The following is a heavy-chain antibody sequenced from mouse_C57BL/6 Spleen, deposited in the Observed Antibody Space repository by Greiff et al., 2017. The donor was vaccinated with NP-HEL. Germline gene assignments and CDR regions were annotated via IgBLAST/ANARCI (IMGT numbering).Heavy chain of an antibody. CDR1: GFTFTDYY. Sequence: EVMLVESGGGLVQPGGSLSLSCAASGFTFTDYYMSWVRQPPGQALEWLGFIRHKANGYTTEYSASVKGRFTISRDNSQSILYLQMNALRAEDSATYYCARYGPVFITTVVEGYFDVWGTGTTVTVAS. J-gene: IGHJ1*03. CDR3: ARYGPVFITTVVEGYFDV. D-gene: IGHD1-1*01. V-gene: IGHV7-3*01. CDR2: IRHKANGYTT.